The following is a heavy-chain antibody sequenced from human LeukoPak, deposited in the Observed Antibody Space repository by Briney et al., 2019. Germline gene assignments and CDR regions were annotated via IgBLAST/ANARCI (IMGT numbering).Heavy chain of an antibody. V-gene: IGHV1-8*01. J-gene: IGHJ4*02. Sequence: EASVKVSCKTSGYTFTSYDINWLRQATGQGPEWMGRVSPNSGDSDYAQKCQRRVTMTRDTPISTAYIELSSLTYADTAVYYCASYNGYAKWGQGTLVTVSS. CDR1: GYTFTSYD. D-gene: IGHD5-12*01. CDR3: ASYNGYAK. CDR2: VSPNSGDS.